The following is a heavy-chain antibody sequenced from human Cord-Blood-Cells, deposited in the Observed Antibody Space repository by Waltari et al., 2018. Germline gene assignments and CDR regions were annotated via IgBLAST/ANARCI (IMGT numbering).Heavy chain of an antibody. J-gene: IGHJ6*02. CDR1: GGSFSGYY. V-gene: IGHV4-34*01. CDR3: ARKRRYSSSWYGYYYGMDV. D-gene: IGHD6-13*01. Sequence: QVQLQQWGAGLLKPSETLSLTCAVYGGSFSGYYWRWIRQPPGKGLEWIGEINHSGSTNYNPSLKSRVTISVDTSKNQFSLKLSSVTAADTAVYYCARKRRYSSSWYGYYYGMDVWGQGTTVTVSS. CDR2: INHSGST.